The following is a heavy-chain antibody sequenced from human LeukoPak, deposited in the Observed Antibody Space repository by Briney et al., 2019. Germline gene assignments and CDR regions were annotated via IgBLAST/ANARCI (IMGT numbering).Heavy chain of an antibody. V-gene: IGHV1-8*01. Sequence: ASVEVSCKASGYTFTSYDINWVRQATGQGLEWMGWMNPNRGNTGYAQKFQGRVTMTRNTSISTAYMELSSLRSEDTAVYYCARGRLYYYGSGSYLDYWGQGTLVTVSS. D-gene: IGHD3-10*01. CDR2: MNPNRGNT. J-gene: IGHJ4*02. CDR3: ARGRLYYYGSGSYLDY. CDR1: GYTFTSYD.